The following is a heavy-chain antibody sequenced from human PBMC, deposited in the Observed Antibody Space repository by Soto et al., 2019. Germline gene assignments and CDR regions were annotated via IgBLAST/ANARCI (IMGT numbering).Heavy chain of an antibody. CDR2: LSGSGVST. D-gene: IGHD6-13*01. CDR1: GFPFSNYA. V-gene: IGHV3-23*01. Sequence: GGSLRLSCVASGFPFSNYAMTWVRQAPGKGLEWVSALSGSGVSTYYADSVMGRFTISRDNSKNTVYLQMSSLRPEDTAVYYCVEDPQTSSWYRGYYFDDWGQGTLVTVSS. CDR3: VEDPQTSSWYRGYYFDD. J-gene: IGHJ4*02.